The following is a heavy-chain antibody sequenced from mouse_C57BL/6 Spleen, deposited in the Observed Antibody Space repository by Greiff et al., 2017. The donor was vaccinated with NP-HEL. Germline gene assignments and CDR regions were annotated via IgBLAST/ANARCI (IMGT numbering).Heavy chain of an antibody. J-gene: IGHJ2*01. D-gene: IGHD2-5*01. CDR2: IWRGGST. V-gene: IGHV2-5*01. CDR1: GFSLTSYG. Sequence: QVHVKQSGPGLVQPSQSLSITCTVSGFSLTSYGVHWVRQSPGKGLEWLGVIWRGGSTDYNAAFMSRLSITKDNSKSQVFFKMNSLQADDTAIYYCATLYSKKGYYFDYWGQGTTLTVSS. CDR3: ATLYSKKGYYFDY.